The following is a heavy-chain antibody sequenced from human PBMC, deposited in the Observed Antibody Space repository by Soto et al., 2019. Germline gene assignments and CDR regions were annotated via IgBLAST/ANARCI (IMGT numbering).Heavy chain of an antibody. V-gene: IGHV1-69*02. D-gene: IGHD2-21*01. CDR1: GGTFSTYS. CDR2: IIPMIGIA. CDR3: TIGSWAGEVFDI. Sequence: QVQLVQSGAEVKKPGSAVKVSCKDSGGTFSTYSMFWVRQAPAQGREWMGRIIPMIGIANYAPKFQGRDTITTDKSTGTTYMELSSLRSEDTALYYCTIGSWAGEVFDIWGQGTMVTVSS. J-gene: IGHJ3*02.